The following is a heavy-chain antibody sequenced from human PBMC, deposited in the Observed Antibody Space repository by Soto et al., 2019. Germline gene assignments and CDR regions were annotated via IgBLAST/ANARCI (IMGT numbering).Heavy chain of an antibody. Sequence: EVQLVESGGGLVQPGGSLRLSCAASGFTFSNYWMSWVRQAPGKGLEWVANIKQDGTEKNYVDSVRGRFTISRDNAKNSLDLQMNSLTAEDTAVYYCASVAIWGQGPWSPSPQ. J-gene: IGHJ1*01. CDR3: ASVAI. CDR1: GFTFSNYW. CDR2: IKQDGTEK. D-gene: IGHD5-12*01. V-gene: IGHV3-7*01.